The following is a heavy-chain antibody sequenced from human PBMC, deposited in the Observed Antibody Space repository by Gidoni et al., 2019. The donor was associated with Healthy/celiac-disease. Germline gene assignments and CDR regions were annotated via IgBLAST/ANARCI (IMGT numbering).Heavy chain of an antibody. Sequence: EVQLVESGGGLVQPGGSLRLSCAASGFTFSSYWMSWVRQAPGKGLEWVANIKQDGSEKYYVDSVKGRFTISRDNAKNSLYLQMNSLRAEDTAVYYCARDNFKSDGGIDYWGQGTLVTVSS. D-gene: IGHD3-16*01. J-gene: IGHJ4*02. CDR3: ARDNFKSDGGIDY. CDR2: IKQDGSEK. CDR1: GFTFSSYW. V-gene: IGHV3-7*04.